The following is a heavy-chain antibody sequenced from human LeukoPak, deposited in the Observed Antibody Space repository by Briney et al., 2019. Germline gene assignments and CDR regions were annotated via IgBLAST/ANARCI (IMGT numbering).Heavy chain of an antibody. J-gene: IGHJ4*02. D-gene: IGHD2-8*01. CDR1: GFTFSSYW. CDR3: ARDLGYCTNGVCYSGFDY. CDR2: IKQDGSEK. Sequence: GGSLRLSCAASGFTFSSYWMSWVRQAPGKGLEWVANIKQDGSEKYYVDSVKGRFTISRDNAKNSLYLQMYSLRAEDMAVYYCARDLGYCTNGVCYSGFDYWGQGTLVTVSS. V-gene: IGHV3-7*01.